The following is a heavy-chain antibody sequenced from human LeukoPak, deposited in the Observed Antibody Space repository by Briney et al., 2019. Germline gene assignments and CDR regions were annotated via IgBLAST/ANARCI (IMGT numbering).Heavy chain of an antibody. Sequence: ASVNVSCKAFGYTFTDYYLHWVRQAPGQGFEWMGWIDPKSGDTNYAQTFRGRFTMTRDTSINTVYMDLSSLRSDDTAVYYCARDPSTKYYTDSWGQGTLVTVSS. CDR2: IDPKSGDT. D-gene: IGHD2-2*01. J-gene: IGHJ4*02. V-gene: IGHV1-2*02. CDR3: ARDPSTKYYTDS. CDR1: GYTFTDYY.